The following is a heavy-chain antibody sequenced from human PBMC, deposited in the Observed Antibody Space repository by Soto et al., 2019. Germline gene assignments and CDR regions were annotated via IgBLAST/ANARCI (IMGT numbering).Heavy chain of an antibody. J-gene: IGHJ3*02. CDR1: GGTFSSYA. CDR2: IIPIFGTA. CDR3: ARDNYHAYYVFWSGYSRFAFDI. V-gene: IGHV1-69*01. D-gene: IGHD3-3*01. Sequence: QVQLVQSGAEVKKPGSSVKVSCKASGGTFSSYAISWVRQAPGQGLEWMGGIIPIFGTANYAQKFQGRVTITADESTSTAYMELSSLRSEDTAVYYCARDNYHAYYVFWSGYSRFAFDIWGQGTMVTVSS.